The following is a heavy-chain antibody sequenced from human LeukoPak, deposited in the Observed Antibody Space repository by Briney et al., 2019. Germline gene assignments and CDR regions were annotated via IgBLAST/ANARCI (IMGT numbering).Heavy chain of an antibody. J-gene: IGHJ4*02. CDR3: ARGIDSSSLGY. Sequence: PQTLSLTCTVSGGSISSGGYYWSWIRQHPGKGLEWIGYIYYSGSTYYNPSLRSRVTISVDTSKNQFSLKLSSVTAADTAVYYCARGIDSSSLGYWGQGTLVTVSS. D-gene: IGHD6-13*01. CDR1: GGSISSGGYY. V-gene: IGHV4-31*03. CDR2: IYYSGST.